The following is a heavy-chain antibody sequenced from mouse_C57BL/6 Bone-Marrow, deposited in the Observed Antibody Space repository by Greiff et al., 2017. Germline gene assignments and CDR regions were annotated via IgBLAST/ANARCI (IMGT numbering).Heavy chain of an antibody. D-gene: IGHD1-1*01. V-gene: IGHV12-3*01. J-gene: IGHJ2*01. Sequence: QVQLKQSGPGLVKPSQSLFLTCSITGFPITSGYYWIWIRQSPGKPLEWMGYITHSGETFYNPSLQSPISITRETSKNQFFLQLNSVTTEDTAMYYGAGDSLYYGSSHFDYWGQGTTLTVSS. CDR2: ITHSGET. CDR1: GFPITSGYY. CDR3: AGDSLYYGSSHFDY.